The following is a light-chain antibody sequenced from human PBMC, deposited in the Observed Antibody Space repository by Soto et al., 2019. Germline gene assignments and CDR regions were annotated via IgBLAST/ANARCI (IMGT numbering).Light chain of an antibody. CDR2: GAS. Sequence: EIVMTQSPATLSVSPGESATLSCRASQSVSSNLAWYQQKPGQAPRLLIYGASSRATGIPDRFSGSGSGTDFTLTISRLEPDDFAVYYWQQYGSSPITFGQGTRLENK. CDR3: QQYGSSPIT. CDR1: QSVSSN. V-gene: IGKV3-20*01. J-gene: IGKJ5*01.